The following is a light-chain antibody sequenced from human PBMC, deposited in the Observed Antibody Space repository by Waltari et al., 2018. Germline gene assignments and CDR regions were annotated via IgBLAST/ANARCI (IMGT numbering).Light chain of an antibody. Sequence: EILMTQSPVTLSVSPGERATLSCRASQSITSNLAWYQQKPGQALSLLIYDASTRAPSTPARFRGSGSGTEFTLTISSLQSEDYAVYYCQQYNHWPPITFGQGTRLEIK. J-gene: IGKJ5*01. CDR3: QQYNHWPPIT. CDR1: QSITSN. CDR2: DAS. V-gene: IGKV3-15*01.